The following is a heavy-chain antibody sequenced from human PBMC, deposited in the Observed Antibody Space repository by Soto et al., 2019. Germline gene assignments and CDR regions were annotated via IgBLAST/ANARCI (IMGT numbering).Heavy chain of an antibody. D-gene: IGHD5-12*01. CDR2: TRDKPNNYAA. Sequence: EGQLVQSGGGLVQPGGSLRLSCTASGFAFDDYYMDWVRQVPGKGLEWICRTRDKPNNYAAEYVASVKGRFTISRDASKDPMDLQMNTVKTEDTAGYYFARDTGGGYGYWGQGALVIVSS. CDR1: GFAFDDYY. CDR3: ARDTGGGYGY. J-gene: IGHJ4*02. V-gene: IGHV3-72*01.